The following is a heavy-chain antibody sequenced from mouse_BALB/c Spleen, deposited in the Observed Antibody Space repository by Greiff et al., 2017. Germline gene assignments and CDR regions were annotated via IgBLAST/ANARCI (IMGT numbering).Heavy chain of an antibody. CDR3: AREKGYPYYFDY. CDR1: GFTFSSYA. CDR2: ISSGGST. J-gene: IGHJ2*01. D-gene: IGHD2-2*01. V-gene: IGHV5-6-5*01. Sequence: EVKLVESGGGLVKPGGSLKLSCAASGFTFSSYAMSWVRQTPEKRLEWVASISSGGSTYYPDSVKGRFTISRDNARNILYLQMSSLRSEDTAMYYCAREKGYPYYFDYWGQGTTLTVSS.